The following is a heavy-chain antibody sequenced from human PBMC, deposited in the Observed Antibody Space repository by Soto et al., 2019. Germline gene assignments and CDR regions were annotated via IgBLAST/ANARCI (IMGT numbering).Heavy chain of an antibody. J-gene: IGHJ4*02. V-gene: IGHV1-18*01. CDR1: GYTFTSYG. Sequence: ASVKVSCKASGYTFTSYGISWVRQAPGQGLEWKGWISAYNGNTNYAQKLQGRVTMTTDTSTSTAYMELRSLRSDDTAVYYCARDRSLTMVRGVILFGYWGQGTLVTVSS. D-gene: IGHD3-10*01. CDR3: ARDRSLTMVRGVILFGY. CDR2: ISAYNGNT.